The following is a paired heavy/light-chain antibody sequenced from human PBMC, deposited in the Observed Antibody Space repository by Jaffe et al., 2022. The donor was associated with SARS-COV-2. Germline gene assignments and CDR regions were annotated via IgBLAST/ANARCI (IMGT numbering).Light chain of an antibody. CDR3: QQYINLWT. V-gene: IGKV1-5*03. CDR2: KAS. J-gene: IGKJ1*01. CDR1: QSINRW. Sequence: DIQMTQSPSTLSASVGDRVTITCRASQSINRWLAWWQQKPGKAPNLLIYKASSLESGVPSRFSGSGSGTEFTLTISSLQPDDFATYYCQQYINLWTFGQGTKVEIK.
Heavy chain of an antibody. CDR2: INYSGGT. CDR3: ARLAYCTNGVCWHGDF. Sequence: QLQLRESGPGLVKPSETLSLICTVSGGSISSSNHYWGWIRQPPGRGLEWIGSINYSGGTHYNASLRSRVTMSVDTSQQQFTLKLSSVTAADTAVYYCARLAYCTNGVCWHGDFWGQGTLVTVSS. CDR1: GGSISSSNHY. V-gene: IGHV4-39*01. D-gene: IGHD2-8*01. J-gene: IGHJ4*02.